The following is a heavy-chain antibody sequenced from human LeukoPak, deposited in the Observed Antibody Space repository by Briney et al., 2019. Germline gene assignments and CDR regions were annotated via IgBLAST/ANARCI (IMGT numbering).Heavy chain of an antibody. D-gene: IGHD3-10*01. CDR1: GGTFSSYA. J-gene: IGHJ3*02. V-gene: IGHV1-69*01. CDR3: ARGRITMVRGVPVYDAFDI. Sequence: SVKVSCKASGGTFSSYAISWVRQAPGQGLEWMGGIIPIFGTANYAQKFQGRVTITADESTSTAYMELSSLRSEDTAVYYCARGRITMVRGVPVYDAFDIWGQGTMVTVSS. CDR2: IIPIFGTA.